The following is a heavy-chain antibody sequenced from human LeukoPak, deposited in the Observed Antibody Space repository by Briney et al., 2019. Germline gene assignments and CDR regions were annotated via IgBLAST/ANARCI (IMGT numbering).Heavy chain of an antibody. CDR2: IIPIFGTA. CDR3: ARVGDFWSGYNDY. CDR1: GGTFSSYA. J-gene: IGHJ4*02. D-gene: IGHD3-3*01. V-gene: IGHV1-69*05. Sequence: SVKVSCKASGGTFSSYAISWVRQAPGQGLEWMGRIIPIFGTANFAQKLQGRVTITTDESTSTAYMELSSLRSEDTAVYYCARVGDFWSGYNDYWGQGTLVTVSS.